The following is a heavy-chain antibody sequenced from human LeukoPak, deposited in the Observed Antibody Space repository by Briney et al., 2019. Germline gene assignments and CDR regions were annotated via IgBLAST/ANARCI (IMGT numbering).Heavy chain of an antibody. CDR1: GFTFDDYG. CDR2: INWNGGST. Sequence: GGSLRLACAASGFTFDDYGMSWVRQAPGKGLEWVSGINWNGGSTGYADSVKGRFTISRDNAKNSLYLQMNSLRAEDTALYYCARELRDYYDSSGYYPFDYWGQGTLVTVSS. J-gene: IGHJ4*02. V-gene: IGHV3-20*04. D-gene: IGHD3-22*01. CDR3: ARELRDYYDSSGYYPFDY.